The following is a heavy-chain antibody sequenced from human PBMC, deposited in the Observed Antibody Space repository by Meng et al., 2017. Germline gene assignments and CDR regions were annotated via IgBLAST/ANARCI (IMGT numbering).Heavy chain of an antibody. V-gene: IGHV3-30*04. CDR3: ARDLRNYYDSSGYTDY. J-gene: IGHJ4*02. Sequence: GESLKISCAASGFTFSSYAMHWVRQAPGTGLEWVAVISYDGSNKYYADSVKGRFTISRDNSKNTLYLQMNSLRAEDTAVYYCARDLRNYYDSSGYTDYWGQGTLVTVSS. D-gene: IGHD3-22*01. CDR1: GFTFSSYA. CDR2: ISYDGSNK.